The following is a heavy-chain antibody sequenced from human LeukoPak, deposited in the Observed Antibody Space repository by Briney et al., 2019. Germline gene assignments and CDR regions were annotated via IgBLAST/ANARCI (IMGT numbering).Heavy chain of an antibody. J-gene: IGHJ3*02. CDR3: AKSNGYGLIDI. V-gene: IGHV4-59*12. CDR2: IFYSGST. CDR1: SGSITSYY. D-gene: IGHD3-10*01. Sequence: SETLSLTCSVSSGSITSYYWSWLRQPPGKGLEWIGNIFYSGSTYYGPSLKSRLTISLDTSRNQFSLKLNSVTTADTAVYYCAKSNGYGLIDIWGQGTMVTVSS.